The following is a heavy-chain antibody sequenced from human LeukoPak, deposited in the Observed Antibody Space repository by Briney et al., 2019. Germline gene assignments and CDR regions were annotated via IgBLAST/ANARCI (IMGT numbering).Heavy chain of an antibody. CDR2: TSGSGGST. CDR1: GFTFSSYA. V-gene: IGHV3-23*01. CDR3: AKDQFQIAVAGYFDH. J-gene: IGHJ4*02. Sequence: PGGSLRLSCAAFGFTFSSYAMYWVRQAPGKGLEWVSATSGSGGSTYYADSVKGRFTISRDNSKNTLYLQMNSLRAEDTAVYYCAKDQFQIAVAGYFDHWGQGTLVTVSS. D-gene: IGHD6-19*01.